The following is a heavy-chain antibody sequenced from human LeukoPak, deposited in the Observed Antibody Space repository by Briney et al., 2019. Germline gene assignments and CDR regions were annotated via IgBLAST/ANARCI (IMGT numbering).Heavy chain of an antibody. CDR3: ARKRPNYFDY. CDR1: GFTFSRHG. J-gene: IGHJ4*02. V-gene: IGHV3-30*03. Sequence: GGSLRLSCAPSGFTFSRHGMHWVRQAPGKGLEWVAIISNDGSRKYYAHSVEGRFTISRDNSKNTLYLQMDSLRAEDTALYYCARKRPNYFDYWGQGTLVTVSS. CDR2: ISNDGSRK.